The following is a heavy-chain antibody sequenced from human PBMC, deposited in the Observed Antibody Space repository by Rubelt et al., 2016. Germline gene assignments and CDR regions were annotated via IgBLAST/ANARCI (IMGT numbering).Heavy chain of an antibody. V-gene: IGHV4-39*07. D-gene: IGHD1-26*01. CDR3: AGRGDLVDNAFDI. J-gene: IGHJ3*02. CDR2: IPTRGTT. CDR1: GDSITSSSYY. Sequence: QLQLQESGPGLVKPSETLSLTCTVSGDSITSSSYYWGWIRQPPGKGLEWLGYIPTRGTTYYNPSLKSRLSISLDMSKNQVSLKLRSVTAADTAVYYCAGRGDLVDNAFDIWGQGTLVTVS.